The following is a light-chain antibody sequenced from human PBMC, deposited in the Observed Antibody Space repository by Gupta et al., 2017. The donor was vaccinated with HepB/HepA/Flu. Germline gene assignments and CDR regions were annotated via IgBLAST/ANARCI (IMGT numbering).Light chain of an antibody. J-gene: IGKJ2*01. CDR3: QQDFSSPT. V-gene: IGKV3-20*01. Sequence: IVLTQSPGTLSLSPGERATLSCRASQSIASNYLTWYQQKPGQAPRLLIYGASSRATGIPDRFSGSGSGTDFTLTISRLEPEDFAVYYWQQDFSSPTFGQGTKMEIK. CDR1: QSIASNY. CDR2: GAS.